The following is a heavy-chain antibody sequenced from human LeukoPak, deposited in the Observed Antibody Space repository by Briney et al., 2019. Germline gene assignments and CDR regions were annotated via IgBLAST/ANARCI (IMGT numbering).Heavy chain of an antibody. CDR3: ARGAWTDDYGDYLPQYYYYGMDV. Sequence: SETLSLTCTVSGGSISSYYWSWIRQPPGKGLEWIGYIYYSGSTNYNPSLKSRVTISVDTSKNQFSLKLSSVTAADTAVYYCARGAWTDDYGDYLPQYYYYGMDVWGQGTTVTVSS. J-gene: IGHJ6*02. V-gene: IGHV4-59*01. D-gene: IGHD4-17*01. CDR2: IYYSGST. CDR1: GGSISSYY.